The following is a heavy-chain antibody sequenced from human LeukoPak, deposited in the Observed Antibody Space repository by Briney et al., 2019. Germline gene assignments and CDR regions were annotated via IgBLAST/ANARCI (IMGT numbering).Heavy chain of an antibody. CDR2: IKSGGDT. Sequence: GGSLRLSCAASGIIVSDNYMTWVRQAPGKGLEWVSLIKSGGDTTYADSVKGRFTISRDNSKNTLYLQPNSLRVEDTGVYYCAYPAAEGYHYYYMGVWGKGTTVSVYS. J-gene: IGHJ6*03. V-gene: IGHV3-66*02. CDR3: AYPAAEGYHYYYMGV. CDR1: GIIVSDNY. D-gene: IGHD1-14*01.